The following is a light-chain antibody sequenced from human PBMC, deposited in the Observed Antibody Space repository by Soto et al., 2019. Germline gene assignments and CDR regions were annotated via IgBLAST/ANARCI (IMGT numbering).Light chain of an antibody. Sequence: EIVMTQSPATLSVSPGERATLFCRASQSVSSNLAWYQQKAGQAPRLLIYGTSTRATGIPARFSGSGSGTDVPLTISSLQSEDFAVYYCQQYNNWPPLTFGGGTKGEIK. J-gene: IGKJ4*01. CDR1: QSVSSN. CDR2: GTS. CDR3: QQYNNWPPLT. V-gene: IGKV3-15*01.